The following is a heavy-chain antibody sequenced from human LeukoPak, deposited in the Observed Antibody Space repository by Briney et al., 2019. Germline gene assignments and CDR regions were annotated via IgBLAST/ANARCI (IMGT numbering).Heavy chain of an antibody. CDR1: GGTFSSYA. CDR3: ARAPTYGTTFFDY. V-gene: IGHV1-69*13. D-gene: IGHD1-1*01. J-gene: IGHJ4*02. Sequence: ASVKVSCKASGGTFSSYAISWVRQAPGQGLEWMGGIIPIFGTANYAQKFQGRVTLTADESTSTAYMELSSLRSEDTAVYYCARAPTYGTTFFDYWGQGTLVTVSS. CDR2: IIPIFGTA.